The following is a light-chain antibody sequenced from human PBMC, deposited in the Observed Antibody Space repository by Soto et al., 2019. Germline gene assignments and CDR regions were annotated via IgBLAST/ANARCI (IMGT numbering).Light chain of an antibody. V-gene: IGKV3-15*01. CDR2: GAS. Sequence: EIVMTQSPATLSVSPGERATLSCRASQSVSSNLAWYQQKPGQAPRLLIYGASTRATGIPARFSGSGSGTELTTPISSMQSEDFAVYYCQQYNNWPRTFGQGTKVEIK. J-gene: IGKJ1*01. CDR1: QSVSSN. CDR3: QQYNNWPRT.